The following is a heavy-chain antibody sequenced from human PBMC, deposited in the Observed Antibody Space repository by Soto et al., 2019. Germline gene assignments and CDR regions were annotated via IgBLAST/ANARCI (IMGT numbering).Heavy chain of an antibody. CDR1: GGSISSSSYY. D-gene: IGHD3-3*01. Sequence: SETLSLTCTVSGGSISSSSYYWGWIRQPPGKGLEWIGSIYYSGSTYYNPSLKSRVTISVDTSKNQFSLKLSSVTAADTAVYYCARHLGEDTIFGVVTSYYFDYWGQGTLVTVSS. V-gene: IGHV4-39*01. CDR2: IYYSGST. J-gene: IGHJ4*02. CDR3: ARHLGEDTIFGVVTSYYFDY.